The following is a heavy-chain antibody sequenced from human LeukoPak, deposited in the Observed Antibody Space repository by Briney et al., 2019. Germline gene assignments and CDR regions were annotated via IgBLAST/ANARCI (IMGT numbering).Heavy chain of an antibody. CDR3: ASRGEYYYYMDV. V-gene: IGHV4-39*07. D-gene: IGHD3-16*01. Sequence: SETLSLTCTVSGGSISSSSYYWGWIRQPPGKGLEWIGSIYYSGSTYYNPSLKSRVTISVDTSKNQFSLKLSSVTAADTAVYYCASRGEYYYYMDVWGKGTTVTVSS. CDR2: IYYSGST. J-gene: IGHJ6*03. CDR1: GGSISSSSYY.